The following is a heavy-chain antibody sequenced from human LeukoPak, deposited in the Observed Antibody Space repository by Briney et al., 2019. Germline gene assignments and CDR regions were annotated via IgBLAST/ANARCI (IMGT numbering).Heavy chain of an antibody. CDR3: ARRPLSYCSGGRCSRYFDY. D-gene: IGHD2-15*01. J-gene: IGHJ4*02. V-gene: IGHV4-28*01. CDR1: GYSISSSNW. CDR2: IYHTGRT. Sequence: SDTLSLTCAVSGYSISSSNWWGWIRQPPGKGLEWIGYIYHTGRTDYNPSLKSRVTMSVDTSKNQFSLKLNSVTAVGTAVYYCARRPLSYCSGGRCSRYFDYWGQGTLVTVSS.